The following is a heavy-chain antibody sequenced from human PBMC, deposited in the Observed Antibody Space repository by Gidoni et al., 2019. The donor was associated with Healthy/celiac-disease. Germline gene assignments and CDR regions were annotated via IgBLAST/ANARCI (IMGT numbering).Heavy chain of an antibody. D-gene: IGHD3-16*01. CDR3: ARDQGDDYIWGSNYFDY. Sequence: QVQLVQSGAEVKKPGSSVKVSCKASGGTFSSYAISWGRQAPGQGLEWMGGIIPIFGTANYAQKFQGRVTITADESTSTAYMELSSLRSEDTAVYYCARDQGDDYIWGSNYFDYWGQGTLVTVSS. CDR1: GGTFSSYA. V-gene: IGHV1-69*01. CDR2: IIPIFGTA. J-gene: IGHJ4*02.